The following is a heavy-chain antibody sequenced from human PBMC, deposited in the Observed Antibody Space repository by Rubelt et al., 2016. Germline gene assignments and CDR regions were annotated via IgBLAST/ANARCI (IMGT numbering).Heavy chain of an antibody. CDR1: GYTFTGYY. CDR3: ARDDSPYYYDSSGYYDY. D-gene: IGHD3-22*01. Sequence: QVQLVQSGAEVKKPGASVKVSCKASGYTFTGYYMHWVRQAPGQGLEWMGWINPNSGGTNYAQKVQGWVTMNRDTSISTAYMELSRLRSDDTAVYYCARDDSPYYYDSSGYYDYWGQGTLVTVSS. CDR2: INPNSGGT. V-gene: IGHV1-2*04. J-gene: IGHJ4*02.